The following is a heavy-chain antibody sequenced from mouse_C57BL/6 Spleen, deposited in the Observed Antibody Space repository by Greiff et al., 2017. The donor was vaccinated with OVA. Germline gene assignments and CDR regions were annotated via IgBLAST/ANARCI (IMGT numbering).Heavy chain of an antibody. J-gene: IGHJ4*01. V-gene: IGHV1-82*01. D-gene: IGHD1-1*01. Sequence: QVQLKESGPELVKPGASVKISCKASGYAFSSSWMNWVKQRPGKGLEWIGRIYPGDGDTNYNGKFKGKATLTADKSSSTAYMQLSSLTSEDSAVYFCARTPSSFYARDYWGQGTSVTVSS. CDR2: IYPGDGDT. CDR3: ARTPSSFYARDY. CDR1: GYAFSSSW.